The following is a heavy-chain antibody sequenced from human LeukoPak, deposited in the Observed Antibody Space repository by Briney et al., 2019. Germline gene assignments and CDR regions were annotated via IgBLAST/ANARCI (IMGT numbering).Heavy chain of an antibody. CDR1: GSSISSYY. Sequence: SETLSLTCAVSGSSISSYYWSWIRQPAGKGLEWIGRIYSSGSTNYSPSLKSRVTMSVDMSKNQFSLKLSSVTAADTAVYYCARVFRGYDSLPGDYWGQGTLVTVSS. D-gene: IGHD5-12*01. V-gene: IGHV4-4*07. CDR3: ARVFRGYDSLPGDY. J-gene: IGHJ4*02. CDR2: IYSSGST.